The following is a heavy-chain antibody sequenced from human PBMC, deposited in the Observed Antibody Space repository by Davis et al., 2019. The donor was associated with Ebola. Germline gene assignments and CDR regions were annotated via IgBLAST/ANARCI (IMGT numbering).Heavy chain of an antibody. V-gene: IGHV4-39*01. D-gene: IGHD4-17*01. Sequence: SETLSLTCTVSGGSITSSRYYWGWIRQPPGKGLEWLGSIYYSGSTYYNPSLKSRVTISVDTSKNQFSLKLSSVTAADTAVYYCARIVMTTVTEFDYWGQGTLVTVSS. CDR2: IYYSGST. CDR3: ARIVMTTVTEFDY. CDR1: GGSITSSRYY. J-gene: IGHJ4*02.